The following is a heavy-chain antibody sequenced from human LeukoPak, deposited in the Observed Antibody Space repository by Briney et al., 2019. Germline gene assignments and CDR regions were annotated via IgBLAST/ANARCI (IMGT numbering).Heavy chain of an antibody. CDR2: IKQDGSEK. Sequence: GGSLRLSCAASGFTFSSYWMSWVRQAPGKGLEWVANIKQDGSEKYYVDSVKGRFTISRDNSKNTVYLQMNSLRAEDTAIYSCARGFRYFDYWGQGTLVTVSS. CDR1: GFTFSSYW. D-gene: IGHD2/OR15-2a*01. CDR3: ARGFRYFDY. V-gene: IGHV3-7*05. J-gene: IGHJ4*02.